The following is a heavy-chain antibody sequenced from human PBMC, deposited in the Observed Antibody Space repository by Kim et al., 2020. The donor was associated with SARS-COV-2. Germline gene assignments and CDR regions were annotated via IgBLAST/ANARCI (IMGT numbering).Heavy chain of an antibody. D-gene: IGHD2-15*01. J-gene: IGHJ6*02. CDR2: ISAYNGNT. CDR3: AGGGNGDYYYYGMDV. CDR1: GYTFTSYG. Sequence: ASVKVSCKASGYTFTSYGISWVRQAPGQGLEWMGWISAYNGNTNYAQKLQGRVTMTTDTSTSTAYMELRSLRSDDTAVYYCAGGGNGDYYYYGMDVWGQGTTVTVSS. V-gene: IGHV1-18*04.